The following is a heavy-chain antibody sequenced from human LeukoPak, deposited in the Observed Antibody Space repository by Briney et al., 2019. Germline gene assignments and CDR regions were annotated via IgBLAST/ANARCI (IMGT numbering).Heavy chain of an antibody. CDR1: GGFIRSGGYY. CDR2: THYSGNT. CDR3: ARGEYGSGSYYSVDY. D-gene: IGHD3-10*01. V-gene: IGHV4-31*03. Sequence: PSETLSLTCTVSGGFIRSGGYYWSWIRQHPGKGPEWIGFTHYSGNTFYNPSLKSRVTISADTSKNQFSLKLSSVTAADTAVYYCARGEYGSGSYYSVDYWGQGTLVTVSS. J-gene: IGHJ4*02.